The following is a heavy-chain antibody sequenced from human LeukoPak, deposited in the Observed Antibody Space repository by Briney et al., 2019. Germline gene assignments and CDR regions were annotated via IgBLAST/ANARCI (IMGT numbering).Heavy chain of an antibody. D-gene: IGHD2-2*01. CDR1: GGSFSGYY. CDR2: INHSGST. V-gene: IGHV4-34*01. Sequence: PSETLSLTCAVYGGSFSGYYWSWIRQPPGKGLEWIGEINHSGSTNYNPSLKSRVIISVDTSKNQFSLKLSSVTAADTAVYYCARGPLGYCSSTSCYPRPGTTTHFDYWGQGTLVTVSS. CDR3: ARGPLGYCSSTSCYPRPGTTTHFDY. J-gene: IGHJ4*02.